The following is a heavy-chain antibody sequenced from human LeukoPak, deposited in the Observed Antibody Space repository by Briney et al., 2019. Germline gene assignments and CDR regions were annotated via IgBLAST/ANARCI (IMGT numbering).Heavy chain of an antibody. CDR1: GFTFSSYG. CDR3: AEDLGRQQLVMGYFDY. V-gene: IGHV3-30*18. J-gene: IGHJ4*02. D-gene: IGHD6-13*01. CDR2: ISYDGSNK. Sequence: GGSLRLSCAASGFTFSSYGMHWVRQAPGKGLEWVAVISYDGSNKYYADSVKGRFTISRDNSKNTLYLQMNSLRAEDTAVYYCAEDLGRQQLVMGYFDYWGQGTLVTVSS.